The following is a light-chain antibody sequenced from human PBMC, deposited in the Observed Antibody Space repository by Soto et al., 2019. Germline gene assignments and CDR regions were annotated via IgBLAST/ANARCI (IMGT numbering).Light chain of an antibody. Sequence: DIQMTQSPSSVSASVGDRITITCRASQGVSTSLAWYQQEPGKAPKHLIYSVSNLQSGVPSRFRGSGSGTDFTLTISSLRPEDSAIYYCQQAKNFPWTFGQGTKVEIK. CDR1: QGVSTS. V-gene: IGKV1-12*01. CDR3: QQAKNFPWT. CDR2: SVS. J-gene: IGKJ1*01.